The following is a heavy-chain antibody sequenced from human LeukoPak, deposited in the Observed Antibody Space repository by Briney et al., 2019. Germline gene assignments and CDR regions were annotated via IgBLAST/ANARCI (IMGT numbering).Heavy chain of an antibody. J-gene: IGHJ4*02. CDR1: GFTFSSYG. Sequence: GGSLRVSCAASGFTFSSYGMHWVRQAPGKGLEWVAFISYNGSSKYYADYLKGRFTITRDNSNNTLYMQLNGLRADDTAVYYCARDPQMATPSLFDYGGQGTLVTVSS. CDR3: ARDPQMATPSLFDY. V-gene: IGHV3-30*02. D-gene: IGHD5-24*01. CDR2: ISYNGSSK.